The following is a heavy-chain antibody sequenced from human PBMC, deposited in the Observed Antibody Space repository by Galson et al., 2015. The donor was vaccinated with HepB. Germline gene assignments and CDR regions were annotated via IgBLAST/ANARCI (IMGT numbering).Heavy chain of an antibody. CDR3: ASVVPAATGYYYMDV. J-gene: IGHJ6*03. Sequence: SVKVSCKASGGTFSSYAISWVRQAPGQGLEWMGRIIPILGIANYAQKFQGRVTITADKSTSTAYMELSSLRSEDTAVYYCASVVPAATGYYYMDVWGKGTTVTVSS. V-gene: IGHV1-69*04. CDR2: IIPILGIA. D-gene: IGHD2-2*01. CDR1: GGTFSSYA.